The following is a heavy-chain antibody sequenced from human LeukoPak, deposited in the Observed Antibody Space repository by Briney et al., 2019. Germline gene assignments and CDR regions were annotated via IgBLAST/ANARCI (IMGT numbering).Heavy chain of an antibody. CDR1: GYTLTELS. J-gene: IGHJ3*02. Sequence: ASVKVSCKVSGYTLTELSMHWVRQAPGKGLEWMGGFDPEDGETIYAQKFQGRVTMTEDTSTDTAYMELSGLRPEDTAVYYCATELRVPAWGAFDIWGQGTMVTVSS. D-gene: IGHD2-2*01. CDR3: ATELRVPAWGAFDI. CDR2: FDPEDGET. V-gene: IGHV1-24*01.